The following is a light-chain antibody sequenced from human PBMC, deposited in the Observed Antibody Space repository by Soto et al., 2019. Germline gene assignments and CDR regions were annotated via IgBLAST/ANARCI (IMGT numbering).Light chain of an antibody. J-gene: IGKJ2*01. CDR2: GAS. CDR3: QQYGSSPNT. V-gene: IGKV3-20*01. CDR1: QSISNNY. Sequence: EIVLTQSPGTLSLSPGERATLSCRASQSISNNYLAWYQQKPGQASRLLIYGASTRATGIPDRFSGSGSGTDFTHTISRLEPEDVGVYYCQQYGSSPNTFGQRAKLEIK.